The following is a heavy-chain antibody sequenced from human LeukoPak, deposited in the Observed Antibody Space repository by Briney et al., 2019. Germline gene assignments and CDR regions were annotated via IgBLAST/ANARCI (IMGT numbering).Heavy chain of an antibody. J-gene: IGHJ4*02. Sequence: GASVKVSCKASGYTFTSYGISWVRQAPGQGLEWRGWISAYNGNTNYAQKLQGRVTMTTDKSTSTAYMELRSLRSDDTAVYYCARVPGIQLWFEFDYWGQGTLVTVSS. D-gene: IGHD5-18*01. CDR1: GYTFTSYG. CDR2: ISAYNGNT. CDR3: ARVPGIQLWFEFDY. V-gene: IGHV1-18*01.